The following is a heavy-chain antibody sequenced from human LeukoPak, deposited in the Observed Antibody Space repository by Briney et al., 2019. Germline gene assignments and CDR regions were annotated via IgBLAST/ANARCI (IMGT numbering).Heavy chain of an antibody. CDR3: ARGGWLQYSFDY. V-gene: IGHV1-46*01. CDR2: INPSGGST. D-gene: IGHD5-24*01. CDR1: GYTFTSYY. J-gene: IGHJ4*02. Sequence: ASVKISCKASGYTFTSYYMHWVRQAPGQGLEWMGIINPSGGSTSYAQKFQGRVTMTRDMSTSTVYMELSSLRSEDTAVYYCARGGWLQYSFDYWGQGTLVTVSS.